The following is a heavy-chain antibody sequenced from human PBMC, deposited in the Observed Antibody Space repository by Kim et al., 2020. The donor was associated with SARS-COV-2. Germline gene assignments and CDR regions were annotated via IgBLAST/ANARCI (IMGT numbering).Heavy chain of an antibody. CDR3: VKDSYREYYYGLGSYYND. V-gene: IGHV3-64D*09. Sequence: GGSLRLSCSASGFTFSSYAMHWVRQAPGKGLEYASAISSNGGSTYYADSVKGRFTISRDNSKNTLYLQISSLRAEDTAVYYCVKDSYREYYYGLGSYYNDWGQGTLVTVSS. CDR1: GFTFSSYA. CDR2: ISSNGGST. D-gene: IGHD3-10*01. J-gene: IGHJ4*02.